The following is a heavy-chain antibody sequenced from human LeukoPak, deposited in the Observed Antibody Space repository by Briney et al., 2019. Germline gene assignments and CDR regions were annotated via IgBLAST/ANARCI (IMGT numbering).Heavy chain of an antibody. D-gene: IGHD6-13*01. J-gene: IGHJ5*02. CDR1: GGYISSYY. V-gene: IGHV4-4*07. Sequence: SETLSLTCTVSGGYISSYYWSWIRQPAGKGLEWIGRIYTSGSTNYNPSLKSRVTMSVDTSKNQFSLKLSSVTAADTAVYYCARDASIAAAGDNWFDPWGQGTLVTVSS. CDR3: ARDASIAAAGDNWFDP. CDR2: IYTSGST.